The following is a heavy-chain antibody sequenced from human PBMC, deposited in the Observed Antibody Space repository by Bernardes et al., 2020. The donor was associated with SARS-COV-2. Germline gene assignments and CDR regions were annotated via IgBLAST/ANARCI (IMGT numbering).Heavy chain of an antibody. CDR3: ARGSAVAGTVPFDY. Sequence: SETLSLTCTVSGGSISSYYWSWIRQPPGKGLEWIGYIYYSGSTNYNPSLKSRVTISVDTSKNQFSLKLSSVTAADTAVYYCARGSAVAGTVPFDYWGQGTLVTVSS. CDR2: IYYSGST. V-gene: IGHV4-59*08. J-gene: IGHJ4*02. D-gene: IGHD6-19*01. CDR1: GGSISSYY.